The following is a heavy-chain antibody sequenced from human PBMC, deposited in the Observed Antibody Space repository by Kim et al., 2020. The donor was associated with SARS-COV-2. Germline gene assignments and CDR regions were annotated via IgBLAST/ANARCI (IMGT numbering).Heavy chain of an antibody. J-gene: IGHJ6*02. CDR2: MNPNSGNT. D-gene: IGHD3-22*01. Sequence: ASVKVSCKASGYTFTSYDINWVRQATGQGLEWMGWMNPNSGNTGYAQKFQGRVTMTRNTSISTAYMELSSLRSEDTAVYYCARRGSGYYTYYYYGMDVWGQGTTVTVSS. V-gene: IGHV1-8*01. CDR3: ARRGSGYYTYYYYGMDV. CDR1: GYTFTSYD.